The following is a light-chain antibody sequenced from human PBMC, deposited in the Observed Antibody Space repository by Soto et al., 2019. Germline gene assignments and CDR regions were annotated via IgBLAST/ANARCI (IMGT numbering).Light chain of an antibody. CDR1: QDIDNF. CDR3: QKCKVAPFT. Sequence: DIQMTQSPSSLSAFVGDRVTITCRASQDIDNFLAWYQQKPGKVPKLLIYAASTFQSGVPSRFSGSGSGTDFTLTISSLQHEDVATYYCQKCKVAPFTFGGGTKV. J-gene: IGKJ4*01. CDR2: AAS. V-gene: IGKV1-27*01.